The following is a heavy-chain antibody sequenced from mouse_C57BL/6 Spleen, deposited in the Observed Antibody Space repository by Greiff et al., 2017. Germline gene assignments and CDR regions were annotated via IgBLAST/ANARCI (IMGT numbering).Heavy chain of an antibody. CDR3: ARETFSWFAY. J-gene: IGHJ3*01. V-gene: IGHV1-20*01. CDR2: INPYNGDT. Sequence: EVQGVESGPELVKPGDSVKISCKASGYSFTGYFMNWVMQSHGKSLEWIGRINPYNGDTFYNQKFKGKATLTVDKSSSTAHMELRSLTSEDSAVYYCARETFSWFAYWGQGTLVTVSA. CDR1: GYSFTGYF.